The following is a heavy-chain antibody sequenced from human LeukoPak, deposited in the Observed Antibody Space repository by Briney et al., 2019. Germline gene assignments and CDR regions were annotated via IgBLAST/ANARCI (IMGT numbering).Heavy chain of an antibody. CDR2: LSDSGAGK. V-gene: IGHV3-23*01. J-gene: IGHJ4*02. CDR3: ASGARSTSGFPD. Sequence: GGSLRLSCAASGFTLSSLPMSWVRHAPRKGLEWVSSLSDSGAGKVYADSVKGRFTISRDNSKNTLYLQTNSLRAEDTAVYYCASGARSTSGFPDWGQGTLVTVSS. D-gene: IGHD3-22*01. CDR1: GFTLSSLP.